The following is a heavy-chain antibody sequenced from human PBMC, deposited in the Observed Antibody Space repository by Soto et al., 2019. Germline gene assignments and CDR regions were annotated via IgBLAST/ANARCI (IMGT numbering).Heavy chain of an antibody. CDR3: ALAASGANTFDY. D-gene: IGHD1-26*01. J-gene: IGHJ4*02. V-gene: IGHV4-61*01. CDR1: ACSGSIGRYE. CDR2: IYDSGAT. Sequence: PQCXSLTWTLAACSGSIGRYEWGWLRQPPGSGRDWIGYIYDSGATNYNPSLKSPFTISLDTSKNQFSLALCSVTAAATAVDYCALAASGANTFDYWGQGTLVTVSS.